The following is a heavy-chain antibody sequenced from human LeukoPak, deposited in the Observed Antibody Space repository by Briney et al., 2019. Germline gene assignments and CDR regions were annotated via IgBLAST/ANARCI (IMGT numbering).Heavy chain of an antibody. J-gene: IGHJ4*02. D-gene: IGHD3-22*01. Sequence: GGSLRLSCAASGFTFSSYEMNWVRQAPGKGLEWVSYISSSGSTIYYADSVKGRFTISRDNAKNSLYLQMNSLRAEDTAVYYCAKDLAFPHYYDSSGYGLESYWGQGTLVTVSS. CDR1: GFTFSSYE. CDR3: AKDLAFPHYYDSSGYGLESY. V-gene: IGHV3-48*03. CDR2: ISSSGSTI.